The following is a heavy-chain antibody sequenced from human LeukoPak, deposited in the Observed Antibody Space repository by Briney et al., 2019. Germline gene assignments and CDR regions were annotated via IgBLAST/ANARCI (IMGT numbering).Heavy chain of an antibody. CDR3: ATRGIGVGWFDP. Sequence: SETLSLTCAGSGGSVSSDGYSWSWIRQPPGKGLEWIGYIYHGGSTYYNPSLKSRVTISIDRSKNQFSLRLNSVTAADTAVYYCATRGIGVGWFDPWGQGTLVTVSS. CDR2: IYHGGST. D-gene: IGHD2-21*01. V-gene: IGHV4-30-2*01. J-gene: IGHJ5*02. CDR1: GGSVSSDGYS.